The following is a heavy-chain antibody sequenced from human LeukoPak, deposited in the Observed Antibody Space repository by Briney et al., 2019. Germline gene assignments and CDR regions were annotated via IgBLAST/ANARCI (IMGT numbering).Heavy chain of an antibody. D-gene: IGHD2-21*02. J-gene: IGHJ4*02. Sequence: ASVKVSCKASGYTFTSYYMHWVRQAPGQGLEWMGIINPSGGSTSYAQKFQGRVTTTRDTSTSTVYKELSSLRSEDTAVYYCAREGYCGGDCYNIDYWGQGTLVTVSS. V-gene: IGHV1-46*01. CDR3: AREGYCGGDCYNIDY. CDR1: GYTFTSYY. CDR2: INPSGGST.